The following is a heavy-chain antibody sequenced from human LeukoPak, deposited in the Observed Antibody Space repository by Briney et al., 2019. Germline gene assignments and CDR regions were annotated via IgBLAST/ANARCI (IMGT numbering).Heavy chain of an antibody. CDR1: GGSISSYY. V-gene: IGHV4-59*12. Sequence: PSETLSLTRTVSGGSISSYYWSWIRQPPGKGLEWIGYIYNSGSTNYNPSLKSRVTISVDTSKNQFSLKLSSVTAADTAVYYCARLPHAGSNPYPDPWGQGTLVTVSS. D-gene: IGHD6-13*01. CDR3: ARLPHAGSNPYPDP. CDR2: IYNSGST. J-gene: IGHJ5*02.